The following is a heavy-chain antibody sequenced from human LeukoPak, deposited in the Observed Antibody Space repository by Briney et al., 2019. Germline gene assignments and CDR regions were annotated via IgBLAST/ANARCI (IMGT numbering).Heavy chain of an antibody. CDR3: AKDFYSVTYPRFDY. V-gene: IGHV3-23*01. CDR1: GFTFSDYA. Sequence: GGSLRLSCAASGFTFSDYAMSWVRQAPGKGLEWISAISGTGGSGDSTYYADSVKGRFTISRSNSKITLYLQMNSLRAEDTAVYYCAKDFYSVTYPRFDYWGQGTLVTVSS. D-gene: IGHD4-23*01. CDR2: ISGTGGSGDST. J-gene: IGHJ4*02.